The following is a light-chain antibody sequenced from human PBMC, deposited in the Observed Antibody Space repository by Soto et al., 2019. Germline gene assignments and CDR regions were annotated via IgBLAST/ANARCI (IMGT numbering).Light chain of an antibody. Sequence: QSVLTQPPSVSAAPGQKVTISCSGSSSNIGNNYVSWYQQLPGTAPKLLIYDNNKRPSGIPDRFSGSKSGTSATLGITGPQTGDEAVYYCGTWDSGLSAHVFGTGTKVTAL. J-gene: IGLJ1*01. CDR2: DNN. V-gene: IGLV1-51*01. CDR1: SSNIGNNY. CDR3: GTWDSGLSAHV.